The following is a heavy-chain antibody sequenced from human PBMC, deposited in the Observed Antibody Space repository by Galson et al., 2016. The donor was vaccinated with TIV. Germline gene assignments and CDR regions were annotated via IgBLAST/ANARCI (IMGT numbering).Heavy chain of an antibody. CDR1: GVSISGHY. J-gene: IGHJ6*02. CDR3: SRERRDYYYGMDV. V-gene: IGHV4-59*11. Sequence: SETLSLTCTVSGVSISGHYWTWIRQPPGKGLEWIGYIYYNGPTNYSPSLKSRVTFSVDTSKNQVSLKLNSVTAAYTAVYDCSRERRDYYYGMDVGGQGTTVIVSS. CDR2: IYYNGPT.